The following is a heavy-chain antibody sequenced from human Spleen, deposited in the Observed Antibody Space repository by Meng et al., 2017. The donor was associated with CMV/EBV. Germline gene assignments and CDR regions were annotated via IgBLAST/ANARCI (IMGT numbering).Heavy chain of an antibody. D-gene: IGHD2-15*01. CDR2: ISGSGDDT. CDR1: TFSLYD. Sequence: TFSLYDLSWVRQAPGKGLEWVSGISGSGDDTYDADAAKGRFTVSRDNSKSTLYLQMNGLRAEDTAVYYCAKRDCSVTCQFGPPVFDSWGQGTLVTVSS. J-gene: IGHJ4*02. V-gene: IGHV3-23*01. CDR3: AKRDCSVTCQFGPPVFDS.